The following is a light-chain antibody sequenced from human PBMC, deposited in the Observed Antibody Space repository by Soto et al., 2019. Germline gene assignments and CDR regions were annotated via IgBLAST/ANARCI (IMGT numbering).Light chain of an antibody. Sequence: EIVLTQSPGTLSLSPVERATLSCMASQSVSNSYLAWYQQKPGQAPRLVISDTSDRATGIPDRFSGSGSGTDFTLTISRLEPEDFAVYYCQQYDSPWTFGQGTKVDNK. V-gene: IGKV3-20*01. CDR2: DTS. J-gene: IGKJ1*01. CDR1: QSVSNSY. CDR3: QQYDSPWT.